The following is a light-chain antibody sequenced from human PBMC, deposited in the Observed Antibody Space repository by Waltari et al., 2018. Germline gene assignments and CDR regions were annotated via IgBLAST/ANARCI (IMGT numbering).Light chain of an antibody. J-gene: IGKJ2*01. CDR3: QQYYSTPRT. CDR2: WAS. CDR1: SVLYSSNNENF. Sequence: SVLYSSNNENFLSWYQQKPGQPPKLLIYWASTRESGVPDRFSGSGSGTDFTLTISSLQAEDVAVYYCQQYYSTPRTFGQGTKLEIK. V-gene: IGKV4-1*01.